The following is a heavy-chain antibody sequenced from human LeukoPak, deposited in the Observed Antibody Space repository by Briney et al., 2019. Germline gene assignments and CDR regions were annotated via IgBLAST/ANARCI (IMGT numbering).Heavy chain of an antibody. CDR2: IYYSGST. J-gene: IGHJ4*02. CDR3: ARNFGVAPPFDY. D-gene: IGHD3-3*01. CDR1: GGSISSSSYY. Sequence: SESLSLTCTVSGGSISSSSYYWGWIRQPPGRGLEWIGSIYYSGSTYYNPSLKSRVTISVDTSKNQFSLKLSSVTAADTAVYYCARNFGVAPPFDYWGQGTLVTVSS. V-gene: IGHV4-39*01.